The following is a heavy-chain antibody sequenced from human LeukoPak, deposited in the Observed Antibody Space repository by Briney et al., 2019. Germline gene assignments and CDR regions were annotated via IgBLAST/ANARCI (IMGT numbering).Heavy chain of an antibody. D-gene: IGHD3-22*01. Sequence: GGSLRLSCAASGFTFSSYSMNWVRQAPGKGLEWVSSISSSSSYIYYADSVKGRFTISRDNAKNSLYLQMKSLRAEDTAVYCCARGAYYYDSSLGYWGQGTLVTVSS. V-gene: IGHV3-21*01. CDR2: ISSSSSYI. CDR3: ARGAYYYDSSLGY. CDR1: GFTFSSYS. J-gene: IGHJ4*02.